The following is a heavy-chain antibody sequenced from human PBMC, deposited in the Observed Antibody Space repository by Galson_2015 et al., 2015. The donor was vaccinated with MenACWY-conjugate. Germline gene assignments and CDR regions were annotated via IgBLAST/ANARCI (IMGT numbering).Heavy chain of an antibody. D-gene: IGHD5-24*01. CDR3: AKSRDGNNYWSTDS. CDR2: ISGSGGSI. V-gene: IGHV3-23*01. CDR1: GFSFSSYA. J-gene: IGHJ4*02. Sequence: SLRLSCAASGFSFSSYAMSWVRQAPGKGLEWVSAISGSGGSIYYADSVKGRFTIFRDNSKNTLYLQMNSLGAEDTAVYCAKSRDGNNYWSTDSWGQGTLVTVSS.